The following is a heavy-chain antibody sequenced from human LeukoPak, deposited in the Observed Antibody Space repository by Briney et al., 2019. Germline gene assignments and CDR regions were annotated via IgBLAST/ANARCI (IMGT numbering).Heavy chain of an antibody. Sequence: SETLSLTCTVSGGSISSYYWSWIRQPPGKGLEWIGYIYYSGSTNYNPSLKSRVTISVDTSKNQFSLKLSSVTAADTAVYYCARASGVLRYFDWAQGAFDIWGQGTMVTVSS. V-gene: IGHV4-59*01. D-gene: IGHD3-9*01. J-gene: IGHJ3*02. CDR2: IYYSGST. CDR1: GGSISSYY. CDR3: ARASGVLRYFDWAQGAFDI.